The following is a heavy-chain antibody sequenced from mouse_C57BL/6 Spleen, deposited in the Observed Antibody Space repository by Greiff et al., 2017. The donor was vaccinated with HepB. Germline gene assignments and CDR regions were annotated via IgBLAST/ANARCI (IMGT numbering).Heavy chain of an antibody. V-gene: IGHV1-64*01. D-gene: IGHD1-1*01. J-gene: IGHJ4*01. CDR3: ARYGNYVEDAMDY. Sequence: QVQLKQPGAELVKPGASVKLSCKASGYTFTSYWMHWVKQRPGQGLEWIGMIHPNSGSTNYNEKFKSKATLTVDKSSSTAYMQLSSLTSEDSAVYYCARYGNYVEDAMDYWGQGTSVTVSS. CDR2: IHPNSGST. CDR1: GYTFTSYW.